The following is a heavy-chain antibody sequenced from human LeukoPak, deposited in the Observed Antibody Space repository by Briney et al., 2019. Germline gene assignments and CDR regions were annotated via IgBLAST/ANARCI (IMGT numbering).Heavy chain of an antibody. CDR2: INSDGSST. Sequence: GGSLRLSCAASGFTFSSYAMSRVRQAPGKGLVWVSRINSDGSSTSYADSVKGRFTISRDNAKNTLYLQMNSLRAEDTAAYYCARVPRVYYGMDVWGQGTTVTVSS. V-gene: IGHV3-74*01. J-gene: IGHJ6*02. D-gene: IGHD3-10*01. CDR3: ARVPRVYYGMDV. CDR1: GFTFSSYA.